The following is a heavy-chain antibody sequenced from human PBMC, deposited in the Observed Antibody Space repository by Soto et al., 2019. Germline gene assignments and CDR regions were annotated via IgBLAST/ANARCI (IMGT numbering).Heavy chain of an antibody. CDR2: IYYSGST. CDR1: GGSIISGDYY. D-gene: IGHD2-2*01. J-gene: IGHJ5*02. CDR3: ARESYCSSTSCYAWRWFDP. V-gene: IGHV4-30-4*01. Sequence: SETLSLTCTVSGGSIISGDYYWSWIRQPPGKGLEWIGYIYYSGSTYCNPSLKSRVTISVDTSKNQFSPKLSSVTAADTAVYYCARESYCSSTSCYAWRWFDPWGQGTLVTVSS.